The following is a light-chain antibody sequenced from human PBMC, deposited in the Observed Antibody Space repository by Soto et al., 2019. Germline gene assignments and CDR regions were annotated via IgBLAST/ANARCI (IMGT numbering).Light chain of an antibody. J-gene: IGKJ2*01. CDR1: QTVNNNY. CDR3: QQYNSWPPSYT. CDR2: GAS. Sequence: EIVLTQSPGTLSLSPGERATLSCRASQTVNNNYLAWYQQRPGQAPRLLISGASSRATGIPDRFSGSGSGTDFTLTISRLEPEDFAVYYCQQYNSWPPSYTFGQGTKLEIK. V-gene: IGKV3-20*01.